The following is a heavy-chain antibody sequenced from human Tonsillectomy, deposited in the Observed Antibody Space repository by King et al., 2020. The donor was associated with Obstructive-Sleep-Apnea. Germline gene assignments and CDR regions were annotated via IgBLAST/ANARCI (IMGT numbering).Heavy chain of an antibody. D-gene: IGHD3-16*02. CDR3: SHRRTDYDYVWGSYLSAFDI. CDR2: IYWNDDK. J-gene: IGHJ3*02. Sequence: TLKESGPTLVKPTQTLTLTCTFSGFSLSTSGVGVRCIRQPPGNALECLALIYWNDDKRYSPSLKGRLTITKDTPKNQVVLIMTNMDPVDTATYYCSHRRTDYDYVWGSYLSAFDIWGQRTMVTVSS. CDR1: GFSLSTSGVG. V-gene: IGHV2-5*01.